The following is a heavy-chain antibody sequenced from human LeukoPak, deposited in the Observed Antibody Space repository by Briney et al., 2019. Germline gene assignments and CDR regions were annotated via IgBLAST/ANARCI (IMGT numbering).Heavy chain of an antibody. J-gene: IGHJ4*02. CDR3: AGDSGNYYSPSDY. D-gene: IGHD1-26*01. V-gene: IGHV1-18*04. CDR1: GYTFMNYG. Sequence: ASVKVSCKASGYTFMNYGIIWVRQAPGQGLEWMGWISAYNGNTNFAQKLQDRVTMTTDTSPTTAYMELRSLRSDDTAVYYCAGDSGNYYSPSDYWGQGTLVTVSS. CDR2: ISAYNGNT.